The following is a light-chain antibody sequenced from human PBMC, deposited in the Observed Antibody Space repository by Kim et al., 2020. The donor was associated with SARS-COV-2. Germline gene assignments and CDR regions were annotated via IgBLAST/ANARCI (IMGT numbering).Light chain of an antibody. CDR3: QKYDSAPWT. CDR1: QDIDNY. CDR2: GAS. J-gene: IGKJ1*01. Sequence: DIQMTQSPSSLSASVGDRVTITCRASQDIDNYLAWYQQKPGKVPKLLIYGASTLQSGVPSRFSGSGSGADFTLTISSLQPEDVATYYCQKYDSAPWTFGHGTKVDIK. V-gene: IGKV1-27*01.